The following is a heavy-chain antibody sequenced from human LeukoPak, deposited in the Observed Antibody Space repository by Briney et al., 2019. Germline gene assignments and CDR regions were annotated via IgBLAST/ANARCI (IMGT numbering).Heavy chain of an antibody. D-gene: IGHD1-26*01. J-gene: IGHJ4*02. V-gene: IGHV4-38-2*02. CDR3: ATLSVGSGSFDY. CDR1: GYSISSGYY. CDR2: IYNSGST. Sequence: SETLSLTCTVSGYSISSGYYWGWIRQSPGKGLEWIGSIYNSGSTYYNPSLKSRATISLDTPANQFSLKLSSVTAADTAVYYCATLSVGSGSFDYWGQGTLVTVSS.